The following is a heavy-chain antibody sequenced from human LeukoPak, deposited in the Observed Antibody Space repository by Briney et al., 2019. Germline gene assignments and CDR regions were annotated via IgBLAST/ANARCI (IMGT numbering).Heavy chain of an antibody. CDR3: ARDRSVAATVYYFDY. Sequence: GGSLRLSCAASGFTVSSNYMSWVRQAPGKGLEWVSSISHRSGYIYYVDSVKGRFTISRDNSKNTLYLQMNSLRAEDTAVYYCARDRSVAATVYYFDYWGQGTLVTVSS. CDR1: GFTVSSNY. D-gene: IGHD2-15*01. CDR2: ISHRSGYI. J-gene: IGHJ4*02. V-gene: IGHV3-21*01.